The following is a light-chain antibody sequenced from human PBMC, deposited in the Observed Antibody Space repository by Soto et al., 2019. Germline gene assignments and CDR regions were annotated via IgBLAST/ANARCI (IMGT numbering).Light chain of an antibody. J-gene: IGKJ1*01. Sequence: EIVMTQSPAPLSVSSGERATLSCRASQRVSRNLAWYQQKPGQAPRLLIYDASTRATGIPDRFSGSGSETEFTLTISSLQSEDYAIYYCQQYNNWPPWTFGQGTKVDIK. CDR3: QQYNNWPPWT. CDR1: QRVSRN. CDR2: DAS. V-gene: IGKV3-15*01.